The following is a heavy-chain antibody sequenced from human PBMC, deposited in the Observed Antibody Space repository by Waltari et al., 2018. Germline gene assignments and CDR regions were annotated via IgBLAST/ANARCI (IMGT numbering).Heavy chain of an antibody. D-gene: IGHD2-2*02. CDR2: IWLDGSDK. J-gene: IGHJ4*02. CDR1: GFTFSNFG. CDR3: AKDAFGNTYLDF. Sequence: QVNLVESGGGVVQPGGSLRLSCATSGFTFSNFGMHWVRQAPGKGREWVALIWLDGSDKFYADSVRGRFTISRDNSARTLYLDMDSLRLDDTAMYYCAKDAFGNTYLDFWGQGTLVTVSS. V-gene: IGHV3-30*02.